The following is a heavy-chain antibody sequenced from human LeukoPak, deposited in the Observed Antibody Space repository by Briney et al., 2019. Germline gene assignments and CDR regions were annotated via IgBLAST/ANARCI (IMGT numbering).Heavy chain of an antibody. CDR2: ISWNSGSI. V-gene: IGHV3-9*01. CDR1: GFTFSTYA. D-gene: IGHD6-13*01. Sequence: PGGSLRLSCAASGFTFSTYAMHWVRQAPGKGLEWVSGISWNSGSIGYADSVKGRFTISRDNAKNSLYLQMNSLRAEDTAVYYCARDREGYSSSVFDYWGQGTLVTVSS. J-gene: IGHJ4*02. CDR3: ARDREGYSSSVFDY.